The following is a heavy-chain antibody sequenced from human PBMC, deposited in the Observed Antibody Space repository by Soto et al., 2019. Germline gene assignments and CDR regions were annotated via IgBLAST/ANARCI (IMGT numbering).Heavy chain of an antibody. D-gene: IGHD2-21*02. Sequence: GASVKVSCKASGYTFTSYGISWVRQAPGQGLEWMGWISAYNGNTNYAQKLQGRVTITRDTSASTAYMELSSLRSEDTAVYYCASEYCGGDCYSAARYGMDVWG. J-gene: IGHJ6*02. V-gene: IGHV1-18*01. CDR3: ASEYCGGDCYSAARYGMDV. CDR2: ISAYNGNT. CDR1: GYTFTSYG.